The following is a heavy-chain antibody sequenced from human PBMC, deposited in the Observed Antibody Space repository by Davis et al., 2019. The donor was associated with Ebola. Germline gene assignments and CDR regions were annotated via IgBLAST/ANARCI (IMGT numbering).Heavy chain of an antibody. CDR3: ARHAKADYYDRTPFDY. D-gene: IGHD3-22*01. Sequence: GESLKISCQGPGYSFTSYWIGWVRQMPGKGLEWMGIIYPGDSDTRYSPSFQGQVTISADKSISTAYLQWSSLKASDTAMYYCARHAKADYYDRTPFDYWGQGTLVTVSS. CDR2: IYPGDSDT. V-gene: IGHV5-51*01. J-gene: IGHJ4*02. CDR1: GYSFTSYW.